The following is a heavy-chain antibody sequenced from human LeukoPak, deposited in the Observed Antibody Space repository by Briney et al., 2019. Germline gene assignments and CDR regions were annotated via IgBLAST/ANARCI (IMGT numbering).Heavy chain of an antibody. CDR1: GYTFAGYY. CDR2: INPNSGGT. J-gene: IGHJ4*02. Sequence: GASVKVSCKASGYTFAGYYMHWVRQAPGQGLEWMGRINPNSGGTNYAQKFQGRVTMTRDTSISTAYMELSRLRSDDTAVYYCARGLGYSYGQYYFDYWGQGTLVTVSS. V-gene: IGHV1-2*06. D-gene: IGHD5-18*01. CDR3: ARGLGYSYGQYYFDY.